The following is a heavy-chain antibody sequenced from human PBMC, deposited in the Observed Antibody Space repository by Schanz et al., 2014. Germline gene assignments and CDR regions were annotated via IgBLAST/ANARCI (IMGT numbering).Heavy chain of an antibody. Sequence: QVQLVQSGAEVKKPGASVKVSCKASGYTFTTYYIHWVRQAPGQGLEWMGIINPSGGTTKYAQRFQGRVIRALDTPMRKVSMELSSLRYEDTAGYDCGSDIMGGNFGLDVWGQGTTVTVSS. CDR2: INPSGGTT. D-gene: IGHD2-21*01. V-gene: IGHV1-46*03. J-gene: IGHJ6*02. CDR3: GSDIMGGNFGLDV. CDR1: GYTFTTYY.